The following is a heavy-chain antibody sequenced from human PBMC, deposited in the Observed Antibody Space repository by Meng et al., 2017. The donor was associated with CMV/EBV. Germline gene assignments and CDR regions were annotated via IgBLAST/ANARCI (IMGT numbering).Heavy chain of an antibody. J-gene: IGHJ4*02. CDR2: INHSGGT. V-gene: IGHV4-34*01. Sequence: SETLSLTCAVYGGSFSGYYWSWIRQPPGKGLEWIGEINHSGGTNYNPSLKSRVTISVDTSKYQFSLKLSSVTAADTAVYYCARAKTMDYWGQGTLVTVSS. CDR1: GGSFSGYY. CDR3: ARAKTMDY. D-gene: IGHD1-14*01.